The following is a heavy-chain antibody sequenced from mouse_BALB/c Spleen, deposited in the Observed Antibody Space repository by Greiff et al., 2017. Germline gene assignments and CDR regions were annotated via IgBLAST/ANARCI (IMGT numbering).Heavy chain of an antibody. Sequence: EVHLVESGGGLVKPGGSLKLSCAASGFTFSSYAMSWVRQSPEKRLEWVAEISSSGSYTYFPDTVTGRFTISQDNAKNTLYLELSSLRSEDTAMYYGAREDYREGYFDDWGQGTTLTVSS. V-gene: IGHV5-9-4*01. D-gene: IGHD2-13*01. CDR1: GFTFSSYA. CDR3: AREDYREGYFDD. CDR2: ISSSGSYT. J-gene: IGHJ2*01.